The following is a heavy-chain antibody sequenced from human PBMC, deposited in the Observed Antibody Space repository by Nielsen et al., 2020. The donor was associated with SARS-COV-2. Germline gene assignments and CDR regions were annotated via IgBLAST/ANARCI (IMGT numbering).Heavy chain of an antibody. CDR1: GFTFDDYA. D-gene: IGHD3-10*01. CDR2: ISWNSGSI. J-gene: IGHJ5*02. V-gene: IGHV3-9*01. Sequence: GGSLRLSCAASGFTFDDYAMHWVRQAPGKGLEWVSGISWNSGSIGYADSVKGRFTISRDNAKNPLYLQMNSLRAEDTALYYCAKDGDRFGELLRGAWFDPWGQGTLVTVSS. CDR3: AKDGDRFGELLRGAWFDP.